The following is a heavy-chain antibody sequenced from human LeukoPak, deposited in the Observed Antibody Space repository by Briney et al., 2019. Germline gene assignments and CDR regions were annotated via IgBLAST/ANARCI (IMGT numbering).Heavy chain of an antibody. CDR3: ARAPIYDSSGYYFDY. CDR2: IWYDGSNK. CDR1: GFTFSSYG. Sequence: PGRSLRLSCAASGFTFSSYGMHWVRQAPGKGLEWVAVIWYDGSNKYYADSVKGRFTISRGNSKNTLYLQMNSLRAEDTAVYYCARAPIYDSSGYYFDYWGQGTLVTVSS. D-gene: IGHD3-22*01. V-gene: IGHV3-33*01. J-gene: IGHJ4*02.